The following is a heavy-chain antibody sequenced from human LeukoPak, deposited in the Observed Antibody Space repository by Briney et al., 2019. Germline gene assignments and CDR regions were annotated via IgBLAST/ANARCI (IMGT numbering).Heavy chain of an antibody. CDR3: ARGIAAAGYYYYYYMDV. Sequence: PSETLSLTCAVYGGSFSGYYWSWIRQSPGKGLEWIGEINHSGSTNYNPSLKSRVTISVDTSKNQFSLKLSSVTAADTAVYYCARGIAAAGYYYYYYMDVWGKGTTVTVSS. V-gene: IGHV4-34*01. J-gene: IGHJ6*03. CDR2: INHSGST. CDR1: GGSFSGYY. D-gene: IGHD6-13*01.